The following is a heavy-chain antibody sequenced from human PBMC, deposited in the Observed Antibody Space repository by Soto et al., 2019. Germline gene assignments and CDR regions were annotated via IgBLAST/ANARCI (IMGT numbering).Heavy chain of an antibody. D-gene: IGHD4-17*01. CDR2: IGTAGDT. V-gene: IGHV3-13*01. CDR1: GFTFSSYD. J-gene: IGHJ6*02. Sequence: GGSLRLSCAASGFTFSSYDMHWVRQATGKGLEWVSAIGTAGDTYYPGSVKGRFTISRENAENSLYLQMNSLRAGGTAVYYCARDRRYYCGYSSFYYGMDVWGQGITVTFSS. CDR3: ARDRRYYCGYSSFYYGMDV.